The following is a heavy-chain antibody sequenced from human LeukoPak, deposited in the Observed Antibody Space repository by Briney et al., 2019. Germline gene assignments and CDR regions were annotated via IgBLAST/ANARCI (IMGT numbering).Heavy chain of an antibody. V-gene: IGHV3-21*01. CDR3: ARDEIYYDSSGYFYY. Sequence: GGSLRLSCAASGFTFSSYSMNWVRQAPGKGLEWVSSISSSSSYIYYADSVKGRFTISRDNAKNSLYLQMNSLRAEDTAVYYCARDEIYYDSSGYFYYWGQGTLVTVSS. CDR1: GFTFSSYS. D-gene: IGHD3-22*01. CDR2: ISSSSSYI. J-gene: IGHJ4*02.